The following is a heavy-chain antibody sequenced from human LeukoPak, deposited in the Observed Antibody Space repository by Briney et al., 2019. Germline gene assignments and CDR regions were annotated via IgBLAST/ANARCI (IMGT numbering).Heavy chain of an antibody. CDR1: GYTFTSYG. CDR2: ISAYNGNT. CDR3: ARDVATVTTLSWFDP. J-gene: IGHJ5*02. D-gene: IGHD4-17*01. Sequence: ASVKVSCRASGYTFTSYGISWVRQAPGQGLEWMGWISAYNGNTNYAQKFQGRVTLTTDTSTGTAYMELRSLRSDDTAVYYCARDVATVTTLSWFDPWGQGTLVTVSS. V-gene: IGHV1-18*04.